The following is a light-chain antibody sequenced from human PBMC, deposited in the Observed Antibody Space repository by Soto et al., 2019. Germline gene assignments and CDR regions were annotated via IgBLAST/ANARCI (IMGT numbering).Light chain of an antibody. J-gene: IGLJ2*01. CDR2: GNT. CDR1: SSNIGAGYD. CDR3: LSFDSSLSVV. V-gene: IGLV1-40*01. Sequence: QSALTQPPSVSGAPGQRVTISCTGSSSNIGAGYDVHWYQQLPGRAPKLLIYGNTNRPSGVPDRFSGSKSGTSASLAITGLRAEDEADYYCLSFDSSLSVVFGGGTKLTVL.